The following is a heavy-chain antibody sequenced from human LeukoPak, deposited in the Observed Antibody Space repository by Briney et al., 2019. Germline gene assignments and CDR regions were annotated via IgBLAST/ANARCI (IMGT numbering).Heavy chain of an antibody. J-gene: IGHJ6*04. Sequence: GASVKVSCKASGYSFIGFYIHLVRQAPGQGLEWMGWISAYNGNTNYAQKLQGRVTMTTDTSTSTAYMELRSLRSDDTAVYYCARGVLKMDVWGKGTTVTVSS. CDR1: GYSFIGFY. V-gene: IGHV1-18*04. D-gene: IGHD2-8*02. CDR2: ISAYNGNT. CDR3: ARGVLKMDV.